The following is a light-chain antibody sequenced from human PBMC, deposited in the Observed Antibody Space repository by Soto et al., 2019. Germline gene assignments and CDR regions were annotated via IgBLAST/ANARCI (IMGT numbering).Light chain of an antibody. CDR1: TGAVTSGHH. J-gene: IGLJ1*01. CDR2: DTT. V-gene: IGLV7-46*01. CDR3: LLSYSXAYV. Sequence: QAVVTQEPSLTVSPVGTVTLTCGSSTGAVTSGHHAYWFQQRPGQAPRTLIDDTTYKNAWKPARFSGSLLGGKAALTLSGAQPEAEAEYYRLLSYSXAYVVGAGTKVXV.